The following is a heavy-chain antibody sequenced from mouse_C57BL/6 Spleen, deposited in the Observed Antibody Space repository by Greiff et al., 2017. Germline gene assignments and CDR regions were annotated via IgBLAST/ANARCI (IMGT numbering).Heavy chain of an antibody. CDR3: TRGDYDFDY. Sequence: EVKLVESGEGLVKPGGSLKLSCAASGFTFSSYAMSWVRQTPEKRLEWVAYISSGGDYIYYADPVKGRFTISRDNARNTLYLQMSSLKSEDTAMYYCTRGDYDFDYWGQGTTLTVSS. D-gene: IGHD1-1*02. V-gene: IGHV5-9-1*02. J-gene: IGHJ2*01. CDR2: ISSGGDYI. CDR1: GFTFSSYA.